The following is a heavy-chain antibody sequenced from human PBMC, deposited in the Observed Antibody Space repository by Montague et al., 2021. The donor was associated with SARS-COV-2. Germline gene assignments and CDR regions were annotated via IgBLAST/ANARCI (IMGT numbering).Heavy chain of an antibody. CDR2: ISWNSGSI. V-gene: IGHV3-9*01. Sequence: SLRLSCAASGFTFDDYAMHWVRQAPGKGLEWVSGISWNSGSIGYADSVKGRFTISRDNAKSSLYLQMNSLRAEDTALYYCATGAAAASDYYGMDVWGQGTTVTVSS. J-gene: IGHJ6*02. CDR1: GFTFDDYA. CDR3: ATGAAAASDYYGMDV. D-gene: IGHD6-13*01.